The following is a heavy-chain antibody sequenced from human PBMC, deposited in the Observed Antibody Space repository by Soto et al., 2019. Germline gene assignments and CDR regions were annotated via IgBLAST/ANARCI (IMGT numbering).Heavy chain of an antibody. CDR2: ISSSGSTI. Sequence: GESLKISCAASGFTFSDYYMSWIRQAPGKGLEWVSYISSSGSTIYYADSVKGRFTISRDNAKNSLYLQMNSLRAEDTAVYYCARGGVPAAILLADYYMDVWGKGTTVTVSS. CDR3: ARGGVPAAILLADYYMDV. D-gene: IGHD2-2*01. V-gene: IGHV3-11*01. CDR1: GFTFSDYY. J-gene: IGHJ6*03.